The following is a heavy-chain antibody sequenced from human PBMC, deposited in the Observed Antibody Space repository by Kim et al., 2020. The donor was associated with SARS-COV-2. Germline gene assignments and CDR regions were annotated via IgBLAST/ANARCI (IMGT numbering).Heavy chain of an antibody. Sequence: DSVKDRFTVSRDNSKHSLYLQMNSVRAEDTAVYYCARVLGVPQPNYGLDVWGQGTTVTVS. D-gene: IGHD3-3*01. CDR3: ARVLGVPQPNYGLDV. J-gene: IGHJ6*02. V-gene: IGHV3-21*01.